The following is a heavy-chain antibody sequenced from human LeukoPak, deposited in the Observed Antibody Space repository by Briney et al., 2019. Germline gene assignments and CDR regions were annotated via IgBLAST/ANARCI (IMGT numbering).Heavy chain of an antibody. D-gene: IGHD4-23*01. Sequence: SETLSLTCTVSGSSISSYYWSWIRQPPGKRLEWIGYIYYSGSTNYNPSLKSRVTISVDTSKNQFSLKLSSVTAADTAVYYCARVEIRWLAFDYWGQGTLVTVSS. CDR1: GSSISSYY. V-gene: IGHV4-59*01. CDR3: ARVEIRWLAFDY. J-gene: IGHJ4*02. CDR2: IYYSGST.